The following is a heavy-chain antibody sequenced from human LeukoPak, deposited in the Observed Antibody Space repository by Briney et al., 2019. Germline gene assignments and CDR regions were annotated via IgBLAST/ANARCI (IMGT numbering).Heavy chain of an antibody. CDR1: GGSISSYY. Sequence: PSETLSLTCTISGGSISSYYWSWIRQPPGKGLEWIGYIYYSGDTTYNPSLKSRVTMSVDTSKNQFSLKLSSVTAADTAVYHCARQAYCGGASCYPFDFWGQGTLVTVSS. V-gene: IGHV4-59*08. D-gene: IGHD2-15*01. CDR2: IYYSGDT. J-gene: IGHJ4*02. CDR3: ARQAYCGGASCYPFDF.